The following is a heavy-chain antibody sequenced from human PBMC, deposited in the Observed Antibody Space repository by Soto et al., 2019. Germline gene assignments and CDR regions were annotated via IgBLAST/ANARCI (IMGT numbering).Heavy chain of an antibody. V-gene: IGHV3-7*03. Sequence: EVQLLGSGGGLVQPGGSLRLSCVGSGFTFSTYWMNWVRQAPGKGLEWVANINPDGNVGTYVDSVRGRFTTSRDNAKNSLYLQMNSLRADDTAVYFCAGWGGHDYNYWGQGIMDTVSS. CDR2: INPDGNVG. J-gene: IGHJ4*02. D-gene: IGHD4-4*01. CDR3: AGWGGHDYNY. CDR1: GFTFSTYW.